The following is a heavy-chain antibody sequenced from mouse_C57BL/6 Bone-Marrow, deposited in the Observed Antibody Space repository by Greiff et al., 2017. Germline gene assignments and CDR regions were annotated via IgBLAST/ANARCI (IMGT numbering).Heavy chain of an antibody. CDR2: INPYNGGT. Sequence: VQLQQSGPVLVKPGASVKMSCKASGYTFTDYYMNWVKQSHGKSLEWIGVINPYNGGTSYNQKFKGKATLTVDKSSSTAYMELNSLASEDSAVYYCARSGLGRGFAYWGQGTLVTVSA. CDR1: GYTFTDYY. CDR3: ARSGLGRGFAY. J-gene: IGHJ3*01. V-gene: IGHV1-19*01. D-gene: IGHD4-1*01.